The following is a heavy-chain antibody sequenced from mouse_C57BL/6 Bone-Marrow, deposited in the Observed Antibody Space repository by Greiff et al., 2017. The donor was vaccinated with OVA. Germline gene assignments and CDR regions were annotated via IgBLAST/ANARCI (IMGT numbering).Heavy chain of an antibody. Sequence: EVQLQQSGAELVRPGASVKLSCTASGFNIKDDYMHWVKQRPEQGLEWIGWIDPENGDTEYASKFQGKATIPADTSSNTAYLQLSSLTSEDTAVYYCTTGGASPAWFAYWGQGTLVTVSA. V-gene: IGHV14-4*01. D-gene: IGHD6-1*01. CDR1: GFNIKDDY. CDR3: TTGGASPAWFAY. CDR2: IDPENGDT. J-gene: IGHJ3*01.